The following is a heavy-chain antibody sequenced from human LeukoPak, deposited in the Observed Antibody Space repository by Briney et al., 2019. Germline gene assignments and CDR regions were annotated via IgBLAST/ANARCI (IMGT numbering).Heavy chain of an antibody. CDR2: ISAYNGNT. Sequence: ASVKVSCKASGYTFTSYGISWVRQSPGQGLEWMGWISAYNGNTNYAQKLQGRVTMTTDTSTSTAYMELRSLRSDDTAVYYCARGGDYDYYYYGMDVWGQGTTVNVSS. V-gene: IGHV1-18*01. D-gene: IGHD4-17*01. CDR1: GYTFTSYG. J-gene: IGHJ6*02. CDR3: ARGGDYDYYYYGMDV.